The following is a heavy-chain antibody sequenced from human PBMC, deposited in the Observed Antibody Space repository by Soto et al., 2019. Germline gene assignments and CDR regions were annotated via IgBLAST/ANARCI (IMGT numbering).Heavy chain of an antibody. CDR3: ARAYMNSWYFDL. Sequence: EVQLVESGGDLVQPGGSLRLSCAASGFTFSSYSMNWVRQAPGKGLEWVSDISSSATTTSYANPVKGRFTISRDDAKNSLYLQTNSLRAEDTALYYCARAYMNSWYFDLWGRGTLVTVSS. D-gene: IGHD1-20*01. V-gene: IGHV3-48*01. CDR2: ISSSATTT. CDR1: GFTFSSYS. J-gene: IGHJ2*01.